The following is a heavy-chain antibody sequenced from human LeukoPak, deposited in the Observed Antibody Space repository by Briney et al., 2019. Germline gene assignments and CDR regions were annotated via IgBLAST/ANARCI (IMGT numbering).Heavy chain of an antibody. J-gene: IGHJ4*02. CDR1: GFTFSSYS. D-gene: IGHD6-6*01. V-gene: IGHV3-48*04. Sequence: GGSLRLSCAASGFTFSSYSMNWVRQAPGKGLEWVSYISSSGSTIYYADSVKGRFTISRDNAKNSLYLQMNSLRAEDTAVYYCARDPLGRATFDYWGQGTLVTVSS. CDR3: ARDPLGRATFDY. CDR2: ISSSGSTI.